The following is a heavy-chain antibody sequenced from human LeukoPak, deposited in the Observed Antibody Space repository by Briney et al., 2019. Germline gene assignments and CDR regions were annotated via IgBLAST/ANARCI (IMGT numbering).Heavy chain of an antibody. CDR3: ARTITMVRGVIYNWFDP. J-gene: IGHJ5*02. V-gene: IGHV4-39*01. CDR2: IYYSGST. Sequence: SETLSLTCTVSGGSISSSSYYWGWFRQPPGKGLEWIGSIYYSGSTYYNPSLKSRVTISVDTSKNQFSLKLSSVTAADTAVYYCARTITMVRGVIYNWFDPWGQGTLVTVSS. D-gene: IGHD3-10*01. CDR1: GGSISSSSYY.